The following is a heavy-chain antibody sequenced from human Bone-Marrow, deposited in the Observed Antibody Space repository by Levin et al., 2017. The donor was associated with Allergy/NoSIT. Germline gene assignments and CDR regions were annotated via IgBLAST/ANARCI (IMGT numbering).Heavy chain of an antibody. CDR3: ARGFGYYYYYMDV. Sequence: SETLSLFCNVSGDSISNYYWTWIRQTPTKGLEWIGFIHESGTIDYNPSLKSRVTLSVDTSKNQLSLKLSSVTAADTAVYYCARGFGYYYYYMDVWGKGTTVTVSS. J-gene: IGHJ6*03. V-gene: IGHV4-59*01. CDR1: GDSISNYY. D-gene: IGHD3-16*01. CDR2: IHESGTI.